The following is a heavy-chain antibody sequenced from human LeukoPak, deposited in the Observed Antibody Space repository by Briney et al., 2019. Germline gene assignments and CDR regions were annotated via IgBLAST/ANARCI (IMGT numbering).Heavy chain of an antibody. CDR3: ARHPITRYYDSSGDSAAGPDY. Sequence: GESLKISCKGSGYSFTNYWIGWVRQMPGKGLEWMGIINPGDSDTTYSPSFQGQVTISADKSISTAYLQWSGLKASDTAMYYCARHPITRYYDSSGDSAAGPDYWGQGTLVTVSS. V-gene: IGHV5-51*01. J-gene: IGHJ4*02. CDR1: GYSFTNYW. CDR2: INPGDSDT. D-gene: IGHD3-22*01.